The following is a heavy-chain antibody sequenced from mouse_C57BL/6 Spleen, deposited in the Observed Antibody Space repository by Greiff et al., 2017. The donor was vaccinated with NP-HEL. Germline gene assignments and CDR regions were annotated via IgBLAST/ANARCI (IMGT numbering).Heavy chain of an antibody. Sequence: EVQLQESGPGLVKPSQSLSLTCSVTGYSITSGYYWNWIRQFPGNKLEWMGYISYDGSNNYNPSLKNRISITRDTSKNKVFLKLNSVTTEDTATYYCARGGDYYGSSPWFAYWGQGTLVTVSA. V-gene: IGHV3-6*01. CDR1: GYSITSGYY. CDR3: ARGGDYYGSSPWFAY. J-gene: IGHJ3*01. CDR2: ISYDGSN. D-gene: IGHD1-1*01.